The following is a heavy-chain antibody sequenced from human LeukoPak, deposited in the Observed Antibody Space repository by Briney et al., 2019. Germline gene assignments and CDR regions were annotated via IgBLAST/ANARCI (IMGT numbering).Heavy chain of an antibody. D-gene: IGHD3-3*01. Sequence: PSETLSLTCTVSGGSISSSSYYWGWIRQPPGKGLEWIGSIYYSGSTYHNPSLKSRVTISVDTSKNQFSLSLTSVTAADTAVYYCARQTYDFWSGYPPKYNCFDPWGQGTLVTVSS. CDR2: IYYSGST. CDR3: ARQTYDFWSGYPPKYNCFDP. CDR1: GGSISSSSYY. J-gene: IGHJ5*02. V-gene: IGHV4-39*01.